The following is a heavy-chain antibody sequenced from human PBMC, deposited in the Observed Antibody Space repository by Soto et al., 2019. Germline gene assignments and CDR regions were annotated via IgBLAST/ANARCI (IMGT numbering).Heavy chain of an antibody. D-gene: IGHD6-6*01. CDR3: AREYTSASWDY. CDR1: GFTLSNAW. V-gene: IGHV3-15*07. Sequence: GGSLRLSCAASGFTLSNAWMHWVRQTPGKGLEWVGRIKSKTDGGTADYAAPVKGRFTISRDDSQNTLFLQMNSLNTEDTAVYYCAREYTSASWDYWGQGTLVTVSS. J-gene: IGHJ4*02. CDR2: IKSKTDGGTA.